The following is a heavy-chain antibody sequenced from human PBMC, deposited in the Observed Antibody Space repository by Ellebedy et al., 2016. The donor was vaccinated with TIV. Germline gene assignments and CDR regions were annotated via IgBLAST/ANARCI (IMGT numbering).Heavy chain of an antibody. D-gene: IGHD6-13*01. J-gene: IGHJ4*02. CDR2: IYHSGST. Sequence: SETLSLXXAVSGGSISSGGYSWSWIRQPPGKGLEWIGYIYHSGSTYYNPSLKSRVTISVDRSKNQFSLKLSSVTAADTAVYYCARESGYSSTPDPYYFDYWGQGTLVTVSS. CDR1: GGSISSGGYS. V-gene: IGHV4-30-2*01. CDR3: ARESGYSSTPDPYYFDY.